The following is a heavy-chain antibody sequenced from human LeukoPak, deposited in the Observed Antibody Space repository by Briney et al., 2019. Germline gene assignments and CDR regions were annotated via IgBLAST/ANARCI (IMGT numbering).Heavy chain of an antibody. CDR2: IRYDGSNK. CDR1: GFTFSSYG. Sequence: PGGSLRLSCAASGFTFSSYGMHWVRQAPGKGLEWVAFIRYDGSNKYYADSVKGRFTISRDNSKNTLYLQMNSLRAEDTAVYYCARELNGYGYYFFDYWGPGTLVTVSS. J-gene: IGHJ4*02. V-gene: IGHV3-30*02. D-gene: IGHD3-16*01. CDR3: ARELNGYGYYFFDY.